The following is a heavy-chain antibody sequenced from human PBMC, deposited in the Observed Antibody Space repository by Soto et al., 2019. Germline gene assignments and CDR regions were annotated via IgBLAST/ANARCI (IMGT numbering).Heavy chain of an antibody. CDR3: ARDGGRNSGGIDY. Sequence: QVQLVQSGAEVKKPGSSVKVSCKASGGTFSSYSINWVRQAPVQGLEWMGELIPIFGTANYAQKFQGRVTITADESTSTAYMELSSLRSEDTAVYYCARDGGRNSGGIDYWGQGTLVTVSS. V-gene: IGHV1-69*01. J-gene: IGHJ4*02. CDR1: GGTFSSYS. D-gene: IGHD1-26*01. CDR2: LIPIFGTA.